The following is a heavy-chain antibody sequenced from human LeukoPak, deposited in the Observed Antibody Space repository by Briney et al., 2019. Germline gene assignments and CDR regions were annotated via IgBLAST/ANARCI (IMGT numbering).Heavy chain of an antibody. V-gene: IGHV4-59*01. CDR2: IYYSGST. D-gene: IGHD5-24*01. J-gene: IGHJ6*03. CDR3: ARWAATYYYYYYMDV. CDR1: GGSISSYY. Sequence: SETLSPTCTVSGGSISSYYWSWIRQPPGKGLEWIGYIYYSGSTNYNPSLKSRVTISVDTSKNQFSLKLSSVTAADTAVYYCARWAATYYYYYYMDVWGKGTTVTVSS.